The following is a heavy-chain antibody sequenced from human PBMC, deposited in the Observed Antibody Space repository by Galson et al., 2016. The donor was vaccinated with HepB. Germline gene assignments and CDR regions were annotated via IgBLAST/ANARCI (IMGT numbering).Heavy chain of an antibody. Sequence: SLRLSCAASGFTFNSYEMNWVRQAPGKGLEWISYISSSDSTIYYADSVKGRFTISRDNAKKSLYLEMNSLRSEDTAVYFCARAYSYDRSGNYLAPYFDHWGQGTPVTVSS. V-gene: IGHV3-48*03. CDR2: ISSSDSTI. D-gene: IGHD3-22*01. CDR1: GFTFNSYE. J-gene: IGHJ4*02. CDR3: ARAYSYDRSGNYLAPYFDH.